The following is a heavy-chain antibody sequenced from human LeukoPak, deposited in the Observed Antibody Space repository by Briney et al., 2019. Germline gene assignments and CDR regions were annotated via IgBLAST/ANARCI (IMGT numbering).Heavy chain of an antibody. V-gene: IGHV4-39*01. CDR3: ASPGYSRAHDAFDI. CDR2: IYYSGST. D-gene: IGHD6-13*01. CDR1: GGSISSSSYY. J-gene: IGHJ3*02. Sequence: PSETLSLTCTVSGGSISSSSYYWGWVRQPRGKGLEWIESIYYSGSTYYNPSIKSRVTISVDTSKNQFSLKLSSVTAADTAVYYCASPGYSRAHDAFDIWGQGTMVTVSS.